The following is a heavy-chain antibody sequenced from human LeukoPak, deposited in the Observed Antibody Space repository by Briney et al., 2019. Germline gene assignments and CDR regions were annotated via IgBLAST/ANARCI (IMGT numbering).Heavy chain of an antibody. J-gene: IGHJ4*02. D-gene: IGHD3-10*01. V-gene: IGHV1-69*06. CDR3: ARVAGSGSYYRDY. Sequence: ASVTVSCKASGGTFSSYAISWVRQAPGQGLEWMGGIIPIFGTANYAQKFQGRVTITADKSTSTAYMELSSLGSEDTAVYYCARVAGSGSYYRDYWGQGTLVTVSS. CDR2: IIPIFGTA. CDR1: GGTFSSYA.